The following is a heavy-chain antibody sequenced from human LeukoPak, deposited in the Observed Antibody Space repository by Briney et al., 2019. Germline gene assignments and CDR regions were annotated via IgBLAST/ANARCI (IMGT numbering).Heavy chain of an antibody. V-gene: IGHV3-48*04. CDR1: GFTFSSYS. D-gene: IGHD3-16*02. J-gene: IGHJ4*02. CDR3: ARENTYYDYVWGSYRYKGV. Sequence: GGSLRLSCAASGFTFSSYSMNWVRQAPGKGLEWVSYISSSSSTIYYADSVKGRFTISRDNAKNSLYLQMNSLRAEDTAVYYCARENTYYDYVWGSYRYKGVWGQGTLVTVSS. CDR2: ISSSSSTI.